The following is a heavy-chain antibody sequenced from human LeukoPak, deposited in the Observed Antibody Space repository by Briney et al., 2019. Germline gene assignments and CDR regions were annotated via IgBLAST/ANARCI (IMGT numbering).Heavy chain of an antibody. V-gene: IGHV3-53*01. CDR2: ISCGGNT. CDR1: GFIVSSNY. Sequence: GGSLRLSCAASGFIVSSNYMSWVRQAPGKGLEWVSVISCGGNTYYADSVKGRFTISRDISKNTLYLQMNGLRAEDTAVYYCAREVRGYYFDYWGQGTLVTVSS. J-gene: IGHJ4*02. D-gene: IGHD3-22*01. CDR3: AREVRGYYFDY.